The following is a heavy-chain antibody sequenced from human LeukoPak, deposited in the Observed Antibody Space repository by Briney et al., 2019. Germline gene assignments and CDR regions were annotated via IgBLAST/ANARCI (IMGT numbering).Heavy chain of an antibody. V-gene: IGHV3-23*01. D-gene: IGHD3-9*01. CDR3: AKVTRDILTGYYPDAFDI. CDR1: GFTFSSYA. CDR2: ISGSGGST. J-gene: IGHJ3*02. Sequence: GGSLRLSCAASGFTFSSYAMSWVRQAPGKGLEWVSAISGSGGSTYYADSVKGRFTISRDNSKNTLYLQMNSLRAEDTAVYYCAKVTRDILTGYYPDAFDIWGQGTMVTVSS.